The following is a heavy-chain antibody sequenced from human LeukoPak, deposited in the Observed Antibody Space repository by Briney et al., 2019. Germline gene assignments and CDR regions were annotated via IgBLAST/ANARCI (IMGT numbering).Heavy chain of an antibody. CDR1: GFSFTNTW. J-gene: IGHJ4*02. D-gene: IGHD5-12*01. Sequence: GGSLRLSCEASGFSFTNTWMSWVRQAPGKGLEWVGRVKSKADDGTTDYAAPVKGRFTISRDDSKKTLYLQMNSLKTEDTAVYYCTTKVADYWGQGTLVTVSS. V-gene: IGHV3-15*01. CDR2: VKSKADDGTT. CDR3: TTKVADY.